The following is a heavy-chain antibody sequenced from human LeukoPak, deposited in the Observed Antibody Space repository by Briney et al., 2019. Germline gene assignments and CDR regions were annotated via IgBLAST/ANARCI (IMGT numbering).Heavy chain of an antibody. CDR2: IYYSGST. J-gene: IGHJ4*02. CDR3: ARRGSDSSWYVDY. V-gene: IGHV4-39*01. Sequence: SETLSLTCTVSGGSISSSSYYWGWIRQPPGKGLEWIGSIYYSGSTYYNPSLKSRVTMSVDTSKNQFSLKLSSVTAADTAVYYCARRGSDSSWYVDYWGQGTLVTVSS. CDR1: GGSISSSSYY. D-gene: IGHD6-13*01.